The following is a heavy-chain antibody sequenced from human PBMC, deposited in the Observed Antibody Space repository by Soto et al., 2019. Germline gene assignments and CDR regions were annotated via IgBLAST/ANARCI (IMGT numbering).Heavy chain of an antibody. V-gene: IGHV1-69*01. D-gene: IGHD5-12*01. CDR1: AGTFSSYA. Sequence: QVQLVQSGAEVKKPGSSVKVSCKASAGTFSSYAISWVRQAPGQGLEWMGGIIPIFGTANYAQKFQGRVTIIADESTSTAYMELSSLRSEDTAVYYCALATTRNYYYYYGMDVWGQGTTVTVSS. J-gene: IGHJ6*02. CDR2: IIPIFGTA. CDR3: ALATTRNYYYYYGMDV.